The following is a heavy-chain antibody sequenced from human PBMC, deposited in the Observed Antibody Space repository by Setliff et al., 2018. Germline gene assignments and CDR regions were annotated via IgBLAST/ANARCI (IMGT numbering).Heavy chain of an antibody. CDR2: ISGSGGII. CDR1: GFIFSNYA. J-gene: IGHJ4*02. V-gene: IGHV3-23*01. D-gene: IGHD3-10*01. Sequence: PGESLKISCAASGFIFSNYAMHWVRQAPGKGLEWVSVISGSGGIIYYADSVKGRFTISRDNSQNTLYLQMNSLRAEDTAVYYCANWVGVAEGFYGPFDYWGQGTLVTVSS. CDR3: ANWVGVAEGFYGPFDY.